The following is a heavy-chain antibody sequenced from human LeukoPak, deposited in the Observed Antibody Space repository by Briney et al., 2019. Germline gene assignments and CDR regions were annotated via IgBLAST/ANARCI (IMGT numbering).Heavy chain of an antibody. Sequence: GGSLRLSCAASGFTFSDYYMSWIHQAPGKGLEWVSYISSSSSYTNYADSVKGRFTISRDNAKNSLYLQMNSLRAEDTAVYYCARVVCSGGSCFADYWGQGTLVTVSS. CDR2: ISSSSSYT. J-gene: IGHJ4*02. CDR3: ARVVCSGGSCFADY. V-gene: IGHV3-11*06. D-gene: IGHD2-15*01. CDR1: GFTFSDYY.